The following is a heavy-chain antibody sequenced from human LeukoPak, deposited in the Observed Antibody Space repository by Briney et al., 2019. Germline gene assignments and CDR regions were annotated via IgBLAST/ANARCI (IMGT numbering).Heavy chain of an antibody. CDR2: IIPILGIA. V-gene: IGHV1-69*04. CDR1: GGTFSSYA. J-gene: IGHJ4*02. Sequence: SVKVSCKASGGTFSSYAISWVRRAPGQGLEWMGRIIPILGIANYAQKFQGRVTITADKSTSTAYMELSSLRSEDTAVYYCARAGYGDFPYYFDYWGQGTLVTVSS. D-gene: IGHD4-17*01. CDR3: ARAGYGDFPYYFDY.